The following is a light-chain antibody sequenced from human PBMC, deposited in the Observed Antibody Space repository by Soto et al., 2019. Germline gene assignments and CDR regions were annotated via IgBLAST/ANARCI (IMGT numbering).Light chain of an antibody. J-gene: IGKJ1*01. V-gene: IGKV1-5*01. CDR3: LQYNSPTST. Sequence: DIPMTQSPSTLSASVGARVTITCRASQSISSWLAWYQQKPGKAPNLLIYDVSGLYSGVPSRFSGSGSVTEFTLTISSPQPVDVSTYDALQYNSPTSTFGQATKVEIK. CDR1: QSISSW. CDR2: DVS.